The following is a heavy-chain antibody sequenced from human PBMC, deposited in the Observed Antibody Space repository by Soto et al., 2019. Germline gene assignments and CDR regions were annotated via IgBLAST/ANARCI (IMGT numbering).Heavy chain of an antibody. CDR1: GYPFSKYG. CDR2: IKPDNGNT. D-gene: IGHD3-10*01. J-gene: IGHJ5*02. V-gene: IGHV1-18*04. CDR3: ATSYASGFDP. Sequence: QLQLVQAGGEVKKPGASVRVSCEAYGYPFSKYGISWIRQAPGQGLEGMGWIKPDNGNTDYAQKFQGRVTMTTDTSSNTAYMELRSLRSDDTAVYYCATSYASGFDPWGQGTLVSVSS.